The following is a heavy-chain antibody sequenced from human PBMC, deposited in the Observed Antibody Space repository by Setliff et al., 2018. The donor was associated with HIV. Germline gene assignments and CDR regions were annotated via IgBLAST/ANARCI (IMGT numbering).Heavy chain of an antibody. Sequence: GESLKISCKAPGYSFSDYWIGWVRQMPGKGLEWMGVTYPGDSTTRYSPSLEGQVTISADRSINTAFLQWSSLEASDTAMYYCIRRRRAPGAADLESYWGQGTLVTVSS. D-gene: IGHD7-27*01. CDR3: IRRRRAPGAADLESY. J-gene: IGHJ4*02. V-gene: IGHV5-51*01. CDR2: TYPGDSTT. CDR1: GYSFSDYW.